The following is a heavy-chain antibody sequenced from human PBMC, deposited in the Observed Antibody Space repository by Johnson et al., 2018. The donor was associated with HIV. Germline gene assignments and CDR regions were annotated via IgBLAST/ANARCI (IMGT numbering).Heavy chain of an antibody. CDR2: INWNGGST. CDR1: GFTFDDYG. V-gene: IGHV3-20*04. J-gene: IGHJ3*02. CDR3: AKDRRQNPTMIAVLSASDI. Sequence: VQLVESGGGVVRPGGSLRLSCAASGFTFDDYGMSWVRQAPGKGLEWVSGINWNGGSTGYADSVKGRFTISRDDPKNTLYLQMNSLRAEDTALYYCAKDRRQNPTMIAVLSASDIWGRGTMVTVSS. D-gene: IGHD3-22*01.